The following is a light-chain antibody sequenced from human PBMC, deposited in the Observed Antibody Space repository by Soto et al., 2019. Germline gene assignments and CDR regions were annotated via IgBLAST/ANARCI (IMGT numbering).Light chain of an antibody. J-gene: IGKJ1*01. Sequence: EVLVTQSPATLSVSPGERVTLSCRASQSVSTDLAWYQQKPGQAPRLLIYGASIRAIGVPDRFSGGGSGTDFSLTLSSLQSEDSAIYYCQQYFRSPPWTFGHGTKVEI. CDR2: GAS. V-gene: IGKV3-15*01. CDR1: QSVSTD. CDR3: QQYFRSPPWT.